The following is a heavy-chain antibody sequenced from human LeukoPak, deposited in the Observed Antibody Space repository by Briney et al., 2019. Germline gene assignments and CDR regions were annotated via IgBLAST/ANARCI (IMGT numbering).Heavy chain of an antibody. D-gene: IGHD2-15*01. Sequence: PSETLSLTCTVSGGSISSYYWSWIRQPPGKGLEWIGYIYYSGSTNYNPSLKSRVTISVDTSKNQFSLKLSSVTAADTAVYYCARYSGVGFSYYYYYGMDVWGQGTTVTVSS. CDR3: ARYSGVGFSYYYYYGMDV. CDR1: GGSISSYY. CDR2: IYYSGST. J-gene: IGHJ6*02. V-gene: IGHV4-59*01.